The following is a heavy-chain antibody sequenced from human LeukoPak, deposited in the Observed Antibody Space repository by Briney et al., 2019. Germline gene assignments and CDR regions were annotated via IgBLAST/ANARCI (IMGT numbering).Heavy chain of an antibody. Sequence: GESLQISCKGSGSRFTSYWIGWAGQLPGKGLEWMGIIYPGDSDTRYSPSFQGQVTISADKSISTAYLQWSSLKASDTAMYYCARPETPMYGGGFDYWGQGTLVTVSS. J-gene: IGHJ4*02. CDR1: GSRFTSYW. CDR3: ARPETPMYGGGFDY. V-gene: IGHV5-51*01. CDR2: IYPGDSDT. D-gene: IGHD4/OR15-4a*01.